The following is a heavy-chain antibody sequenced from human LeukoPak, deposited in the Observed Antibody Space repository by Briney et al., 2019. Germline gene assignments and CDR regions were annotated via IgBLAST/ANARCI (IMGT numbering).Heavy chain of an antibody. Sequence: GGSLRLSCAASGFSVSTKYMTWVRQAPGKGLEWVSIIYSGGSTYYADSVKGRFTISRDNSKNTLYLQMSSLRAEDTAVYYCARGEWPTVVTLDYWGQGTLVTVSS. J-gene: IGHJ4*02. CDR3: ARGEWPTVVTLDY. CDR1: GFSVSTKY. V-gene: IGHV3-66*01. CDR2: IYSGGST. D-gene: IGHD4-23*01.